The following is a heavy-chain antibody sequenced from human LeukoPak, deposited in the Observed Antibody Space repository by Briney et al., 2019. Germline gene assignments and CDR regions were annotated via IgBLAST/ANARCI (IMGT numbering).Heavy chain of an antibody. V-gene: IGHV1-18*01. CDR1: GYTFTSYG. CDR3: ARGGGQQLNYYYYGMDV. Sequence: ASVKVSCKASGYTFTSYGISWVRQAPGQGLEWMGWISAYNGNTNYAQKLQGRVTMTTDTSTCTAYMELRSLRSDDTAVYYCARGGGQQLNYYYYGMDVWGQGTTVTVSS. D-gene: IGHD6-13*01. CDR2: ISAYNGNT. J-gene: IGHJ6*02.